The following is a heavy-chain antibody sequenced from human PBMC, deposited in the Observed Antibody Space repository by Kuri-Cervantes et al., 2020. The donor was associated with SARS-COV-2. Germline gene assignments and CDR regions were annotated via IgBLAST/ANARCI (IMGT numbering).Heavy chain of an antibody. Sequence: GESLKISCAASGFTFSSYWMNWVRQAPGKGLEWVSSISSSSSYIYYADSVKGRFTISRDNAKNSLYLQMNSLRAEDTAVYYCARGEGITIFGVVRKENNWFDPWGQGTLVTVSS. J-gene: IGHJ5*02. CDR1: GFTFSSYW. D-gene: IGHD3-3*01. V-gene: IGHV3-21*01. CDR2: ISSSSSYI. CDR3: ARGEGITIFGVVRKENNWFDP.